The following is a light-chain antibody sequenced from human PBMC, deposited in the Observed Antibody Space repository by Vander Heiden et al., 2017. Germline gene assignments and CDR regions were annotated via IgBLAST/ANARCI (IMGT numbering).Light chain of an antibody. CDR2: AAS. J-gene: IGKJ1*01. CDR1: QSISSY. Sequence: IQMTHFPSSLSASVGDRVTITCRASQSISSYLNWYQQKPGKAPKLLIYAASSLQSGVPSRFSGSGSGTDFTLTISRLQPEDFATYYCQQRDSTLWTFGQGTKVEIK. V-gene: IGKV1-39*01. CDR3: QQRDSTLWT.